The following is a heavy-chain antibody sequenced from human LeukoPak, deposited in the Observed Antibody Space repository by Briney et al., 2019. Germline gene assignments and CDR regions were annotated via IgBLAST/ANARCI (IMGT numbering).Heavy chain of an antibody. V-gene: IGHV4-38-2*01. CDR1: GYCLSRRHY. J-gene: IGHJ3*02. D-gene: IGHD3-3*01. CDR3: ARWDSGEWFHDAFDI. CDR2: FYRSGSP. Sequence: AETLSLTCAVCGYCLSRRHYWGWIRPPPGTGLEWIGSFYRSGSPYYIPSLKSRITISVDTSKNQFSLKLSSVTAADTAVYYCARWDSGEWFHDAFDIWGQGTMVTVSS.